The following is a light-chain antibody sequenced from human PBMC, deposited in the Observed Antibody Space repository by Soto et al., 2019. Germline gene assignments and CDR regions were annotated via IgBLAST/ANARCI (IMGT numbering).Light chain of an antibody. CDR2: KAS. J-gene: IGKJ2*01. V-gene: IGKV1-5*03. CDR1: QSISSW. CDR3: QQYNSYPQT. Sequence: DIQMTQSPSTLSASVGDRVTITCRASQSISSWLAWYQQKPGKAPKLLIYKASNLESGVPSRFSGSESGTEFTLTISSLHPDDFATYYCQQYNSYPQTFGQGTKLEIK.